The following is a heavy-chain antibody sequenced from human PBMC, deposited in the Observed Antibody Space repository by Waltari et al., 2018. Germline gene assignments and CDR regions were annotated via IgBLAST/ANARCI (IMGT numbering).Heavy chain of an antibody. J-gene: IGHJ4*02. CDR3: ARVHSGYALY. V-gene: IGHV4-59*11. CDR2: IYYSGST. Sequence: QVQLQESGPGLVKPSETLSLTCTVSGGSISSHYWSWIRQPPGKGLEWIGYIYYSGSTNYNPSLKSRVTISVDTSKNQFSLKLSSVTAADTAVYYCARVHSGYALYWGQGTLVTVSS. D-gene: IGHD5-12*01. CDR1: GGSISSHY.